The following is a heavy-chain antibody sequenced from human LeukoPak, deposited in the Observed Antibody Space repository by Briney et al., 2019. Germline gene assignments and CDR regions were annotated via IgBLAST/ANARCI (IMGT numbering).Heavy chain of an antibody. D-gene: IGHD1-7*01. CDR1: GFTFSSYG. CDR3: ARDGLIGTSLDY. Sequence: GGSLRLSCAASGFTFSSYGMHWVRQAPGKGLEWVAVISDDGSNEYYADSVKGRFIISRDNSKNTLYLQMNSLRPEDTAVYYCARDGLIGTSLDYWGQGTLVTVSS. V-gene: IGHV3-30*19. J-gene: IGHJ4*02. CDR2: ISDDGSNE.